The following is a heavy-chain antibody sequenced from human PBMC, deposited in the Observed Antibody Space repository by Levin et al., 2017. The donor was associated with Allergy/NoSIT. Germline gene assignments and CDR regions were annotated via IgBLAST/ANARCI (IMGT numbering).Heavy chain of an antibody. D-gene: IGHD2-2*02. CDR1: GFTFSNAW. J-gene: IGHJ4*02. CDR2: IKSKTDGGTT. V-gene: IGHV3-15*01. Sequence: GESLKISCAASGFTFSNAWMSWVRQAPGKGLEWVGRIKSKTDGGTTDYAAPVKGRFTISRDDSKNTLYLQMNSLKTEDTAVYYCTTADCSSTSCYIFDYWGQGTLVTVSS. CDR3: TTADCSSTSCYIFDY.